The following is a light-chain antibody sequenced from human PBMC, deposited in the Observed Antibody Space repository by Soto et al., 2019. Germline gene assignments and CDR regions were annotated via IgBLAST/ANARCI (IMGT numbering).Light chain of an antibody. CDR3: QQRSNWL. CDR2: DAS. J-gene: IGKJ3*01. CDR1: QSVSNY. V-gene: IGKV3-11*01. Sequence: NVLIQNPPTMSLSAVKRDLLCCRASQSVSNYVAWYQQKPGQAPRLLIYDASNRATGVPARFSGSGSGTDFTLTISSLEPEDFAVYYCQQRSNWLFGPGTKVDIK.